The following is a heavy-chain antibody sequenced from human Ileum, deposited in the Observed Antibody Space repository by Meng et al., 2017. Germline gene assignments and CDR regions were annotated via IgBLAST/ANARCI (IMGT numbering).Heavy chain of an antibody. Sequence: QVQLQESGPGLVKPSGTLALTCAVSGGFISSSIWWSWVRQPPEKGLEWIGEIHHSGTTNYSPSLKSRLTISVDKSKYQFSLKLQSVTAADTAVYFCARGVVSGSHYNTYWGQGILVTVSS. V-gene: IGHV4-4*02. CDR2: IHHSGTT. D-gene: IGHD3-10*01. CDR3: ARGVVSGSHYNTY. CDR1: GGFISSSIW. J-gene: IGHJ4*02.